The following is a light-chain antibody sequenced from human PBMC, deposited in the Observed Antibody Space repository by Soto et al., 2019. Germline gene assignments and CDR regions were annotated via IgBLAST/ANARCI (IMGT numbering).Light chain of an antibody. J-gene: IGKJ2*01. CDR1: QGISSN. V-gene: IGKV1-9*01. Sequence: DIQLTQSPSFLSASVGDRVTITCRASQGISSNLAWYQQKPGKAPKLLIYGASTLQSGVPSRFSGSGSGTEFTLTINSLQPEDFSTYYCQQLNTYPRTFGQGTKLEIK. CDR2: GAS. CDR3: QQLNTYPRT.